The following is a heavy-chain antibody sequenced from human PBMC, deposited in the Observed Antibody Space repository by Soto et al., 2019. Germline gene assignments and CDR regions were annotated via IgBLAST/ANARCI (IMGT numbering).Heavy chain of an antibody. V-gene: IGHV4-59*01. Sequence: QVLLQESGPGLVKPSETLSLTCTVSGGSISSYRWSWVRQPPGKGLEWIGYIYYSGSTNYHPSLKSRVTISVDTSENQFSLMLTSVTAADTAVYYCARAPPPISYGPGDREYYLDSWGQGTLVTVSS. CDR2: IYYSGST. D-gene: IGHD3-3*01. CDR3: ARAPPPISYGPGDREYYLDS. CDR1: GGSISSYR. J-gene: IGHJ4*02.